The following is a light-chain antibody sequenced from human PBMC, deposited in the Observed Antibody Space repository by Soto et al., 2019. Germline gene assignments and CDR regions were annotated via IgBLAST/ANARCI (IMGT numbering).Light chain of an antibody. J-gene: IGKJ1*01. CDR1: QSISSY. Sequence: DLQMTQSPSSLSASVGDRVTITCRASQSISSYLNWYQQKPGKAPKLLIYGASSLQSGVPSRFRGSGSGTDFTLTISSLQPEDCATYYCQQSYSTPRTFGQGTKVEIK. V-gene: IGKV1-39*01. CDR3: QQSYSTPRT. CDR2: GAS.